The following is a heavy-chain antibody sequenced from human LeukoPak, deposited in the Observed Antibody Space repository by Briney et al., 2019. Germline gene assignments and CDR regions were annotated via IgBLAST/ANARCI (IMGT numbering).Heavy chain of an antibody. CDR3: ARSSEYYGMDV. Sequence: SETLSLTCTVSGGSISSSSYYWGWIRQPPGKGLEWIGSIYYSGSTYYNPSLKSRVTISVDTSKNQFSLKLSSVTAADTAVYYCARSSEYYGMDVWGQGTRSPSP. V-gene: IGHV4-39*01. J-gene: IGHJ6*02. CDR1: GGSISSSSYY. CDR2: IYYSGST.